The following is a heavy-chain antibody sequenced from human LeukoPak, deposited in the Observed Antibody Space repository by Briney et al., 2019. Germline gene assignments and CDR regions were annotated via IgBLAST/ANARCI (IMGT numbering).Heavy chain of an antibody. V-gene: IGHV3-7*01. CDR1: GFTFSSYW. Sequence: TGGSLRLSCAASGFTFSSYWMSWVRQAPGKGLEWVANIKQDGSEKYYVDSVKGRFTISRDNAKNSLYLQMSSLRAEDTAVYYCARDGRTRSGTPFFWGQGTLVTVSS. D-gene: IGHD3-10*01. CDR3: ARDGRTRSGTPFF. CDR2: IKQDGSEK. J-gene: IGHJ4*02.